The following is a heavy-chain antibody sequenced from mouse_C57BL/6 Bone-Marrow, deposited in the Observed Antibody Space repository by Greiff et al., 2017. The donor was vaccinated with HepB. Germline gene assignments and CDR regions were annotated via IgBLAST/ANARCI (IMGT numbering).Heavy chain of an antibody. V-gene: IGHV5-17*01. D-gene: IGHD4-1*01. J-gene: IGHJ4*01. CDR1: GFTFSDYG. CDR2: ISSGSSTI. CDR3: ARSLTGTGAMDY. Sequence: EVKVVESGGGLVKPGGSLKLSCAASGFTFSDYGMHWVRQAPEKGLEWVAYISSGSSTIYYADTVKGRFTISRDNAKNTLFLQMTSLRSEDTAMYYCARSLTGTGAMDYWGQVTSVTVSS.